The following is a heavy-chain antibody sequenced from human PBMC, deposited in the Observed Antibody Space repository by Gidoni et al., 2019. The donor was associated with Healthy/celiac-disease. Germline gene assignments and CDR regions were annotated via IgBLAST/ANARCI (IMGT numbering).Heavy chain of an antibody. CDR3: ARGFRDFWSGCGWFDP. J-gene: IGHJ5*02. Sequence: QVQLQESGPGLVRPSETLSLTCTASGYSISSGYYWGWIRQPPGKGLEWIGSIYHSGSTYYNPSLKSRVTISVDTSKNQFSLKLSSVTAADTAVYYCARGFRDFWSGCGWFDPWGQGTLVTVSS. CDR2: IYHSGST. CDR1: GYSISSGYY. D-gene: IGHD3-3*01. V-gene: IGHV4-38-2*02.